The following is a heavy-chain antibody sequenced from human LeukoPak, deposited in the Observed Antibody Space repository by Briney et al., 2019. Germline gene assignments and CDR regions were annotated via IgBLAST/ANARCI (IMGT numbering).Heavy chain of an antibody. D-gene: IGHD2-2*02. CDR1: GLTSTTYA. J-gene: IGHJ2*01. Sequence: GWSLRLSCAASGLTSTTYAMYWVRQAPGKGLEWVAVLLYDGNNKYYADSVKGRFTISRDTSKNTLYLQMDSLRHEDTAVYYCARVPTHGPNRPYHIPSTVWYFDLWGRGTLVTVTS. CDR3: ARVPTHGPNRPYHIPSTVWYFDL. V-gene: IGHV3-30*04. CDR2: LLYDGNNK.